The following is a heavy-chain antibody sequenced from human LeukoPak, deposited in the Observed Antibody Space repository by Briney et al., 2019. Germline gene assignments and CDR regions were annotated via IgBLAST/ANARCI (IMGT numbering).Heavy chain of an antibody. CDR1: GYTFTSYD. D-gene: IGHD3-22*01. CDR3: ARRSGYLLDAFDI. J-gene: IGHJ3*02. CDR2: MNPNSGNT. V-gene: IGHV1-8*03. Sequence: ASVKVSCKASGYTFTSYDINWVRQATGQGLEWMGWMNPNSGNTGYAQKFQGRVTITRNTSISTAYMELSSLRAEDMALYYCARRSGYLLDAFDIWGQGTMVTVSS.